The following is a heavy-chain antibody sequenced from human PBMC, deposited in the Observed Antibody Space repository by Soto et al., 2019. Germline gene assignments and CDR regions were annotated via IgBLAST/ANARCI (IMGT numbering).Heavy chain of an antibody. CDR1: GFTFSDHY. V-gene: IGHV3-11*05. CDR3: ARGHYGLDV. CDR2: ISTSNSYT. Sequence: GGSLRLSCAASGFTFSDHYMSWIRQAPGKGLEWVSYISTSNSYTNYADSVKGRFTVSRDNAKNSVFLQMNSLRAEDTAVYYCARGHYGLDVWGQGTMVTVSS. J-gene: IGHJ6*02.